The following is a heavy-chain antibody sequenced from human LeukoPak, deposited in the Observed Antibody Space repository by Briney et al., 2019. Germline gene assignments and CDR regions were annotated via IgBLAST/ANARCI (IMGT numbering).Heavy chain of an antibody. V-gene: IGHV3-30-3*01. CDR2: ISYDGGNR. Sequence: GGSLRLSCTASGFTFGDYAMSWVRQAPGKGLEWVALISYDGGNRFYGDSVKGRFTISRDNSKSTLYLQMNSLRTEDTAVYYCARVIAAAYFDCWGQGTLVTVSS. D-gene: IGHD6-13*01. CDR1: GFTFGDYA. CDR3: ARVIAAAYFDC. J-gene: IGHJ4*02.